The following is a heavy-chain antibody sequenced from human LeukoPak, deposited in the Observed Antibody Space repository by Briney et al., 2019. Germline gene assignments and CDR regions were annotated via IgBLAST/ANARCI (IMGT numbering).Heavy chain of an antibody. CDR2: IKQDGSER. Sequence: GGSLRLSCAASGFTFRNYWMSWVRQAPGKGLEWVANIKQDGSERYYVDSVKGRFTISRDNAKNSLYLQMNSLRTDDTAVYFCEREGPFDFWGQGTLVTVSS. CDR3: EREGPFDF. CDR1: GFTFRNYW. J-gene: IGHJ4*02. V-gene: IGHV3-7*01.